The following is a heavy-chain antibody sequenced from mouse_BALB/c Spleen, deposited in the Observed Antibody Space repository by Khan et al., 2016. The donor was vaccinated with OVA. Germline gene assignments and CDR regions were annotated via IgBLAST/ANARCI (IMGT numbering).Heavy chain of an antibody. CDR3: ARVNYGSRDYIDY. V-gene: IGHV1-9*01. J-gene: IGHJ2*01. CDR1: GYTFSGYW. Sequence: VQLQESGAELMKPGASVKISCKATGYTFSGYWLEWVKQRLGHGLEWIGEILPGSGSRNYNEKFKGKATFTADISYKTTYMQLSSLTSEESAVYYCARVNYGSRDYIDYWGQGTTLTVSS. D-gene: IGHD1-1*01. CDR2: ILPGSGSR.